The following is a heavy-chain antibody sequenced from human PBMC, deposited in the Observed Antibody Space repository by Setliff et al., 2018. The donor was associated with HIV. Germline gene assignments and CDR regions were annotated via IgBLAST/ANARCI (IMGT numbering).Heavy chain of an antibody. CDR2: VTPILHTT. CDR3: ARDHQTMLWLDY. J-gene: IGHJ4*02. CDR1: VYTFTTYG. V-gene: IGHV1-69*10. Sequence: PSVKVSCKASVYTFTTYGMNWVRQAPGQGLEWMGGVTPILHTTNYAQKFQGRVTITADISTRTVYMELSSLTSEDTAIYYCARDHQTMLWLDYWGQGTLVTSPQ. D-gene: IGHD2-21*01.